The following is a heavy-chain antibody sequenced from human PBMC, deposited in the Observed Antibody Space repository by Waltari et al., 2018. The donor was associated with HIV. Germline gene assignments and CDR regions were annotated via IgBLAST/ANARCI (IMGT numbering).Heavy chain of an antibody. CDR1: GTSFSGYY. Sequence: QVRLEQWRAGLLKPSETLTLTCAVYGTSFSGYYWSWIRQPPGKGLEWIGEINHSGSTNYNPSLKSRVSISIDTSKNQLSRRLTSVTAADTAVYYCARGLPKLQRGIPGYWGQGTLVTVSS. V-gene: IGHV4-34*01. CDR2: INHSGST. D-gene: IGHD3-10*01. J-gene: IGHJ4*02. CDR3: ARGLPKLQRGIPGY.